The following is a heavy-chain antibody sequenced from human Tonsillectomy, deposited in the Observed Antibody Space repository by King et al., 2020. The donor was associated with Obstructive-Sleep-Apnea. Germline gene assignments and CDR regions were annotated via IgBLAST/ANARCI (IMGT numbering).Heavy chain of an antibody. Sequence: QLVQSGAEVKKPGSSVKVSGKASGGTFISYSINWVRQAPGQGVEWMGGIIPVVGIINYAQKFQVRVTITADISTSTAYMELVSLRSDDTALYYCAREALPYYYGSGSFSHYFDYWGQGTLVTVSS. CDR2: IIPVVGII. J-gene: IGHJ4*02. CDR1: GGTFISYS. CDR3: AREALPYYYGSGSFSHYFDY. V-gene: IGHV1-69*17. D-gene: IGHD3-10*01.